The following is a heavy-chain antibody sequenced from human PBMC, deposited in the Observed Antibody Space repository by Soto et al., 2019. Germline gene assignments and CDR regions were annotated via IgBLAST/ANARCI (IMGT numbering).Heavy chain of an antibody. CDR3: APSPAY. V-gene: IGHV4-31*03. CDR2: IYYSGST. CDR1: GGSISTGGYY. Sequence: QVQLQESGPGLVKPSQTLSLTCTVSGGSISTGGYYWNWIRQHPGKGLEWIGYIYYSGSTYYNPSLKSRVTISLHTSTLPFSLKPRAVTAASTADYYSAPSPAYWGQETLVTVSS. J-gene: IGHJ4*02.